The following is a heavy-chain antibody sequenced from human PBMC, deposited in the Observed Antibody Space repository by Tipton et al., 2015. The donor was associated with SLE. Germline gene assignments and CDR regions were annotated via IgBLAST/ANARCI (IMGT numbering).Heavy chain of an antibody. V-gene: IGHV3-21*01. CDR1: GFTFSSYN. D-gene: IGHD2/OR15-2a*01. CDR3: AKARTFLGPFDY. Sequence: SLRLFCAASGFTFSSYNMNWVRQAPGKGLEWVSSISSSSSYIYYADSVKGRFTISRDNAKNSLYLQMNSLRAEDTAVYYCAKARTFLGPFDYWGQGTLVTVSS. CDR2: ISSSSSYI. J-gene: IGHJ4*02.